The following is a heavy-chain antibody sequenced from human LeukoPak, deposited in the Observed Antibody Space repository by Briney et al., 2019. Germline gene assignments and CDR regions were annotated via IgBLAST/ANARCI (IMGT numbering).Heavy chain of an antibody. CDR3: AKDPYGIAARPEGDDY. Sequence: GGSLRLSCAASGFTFSSCGMHWVRQAPGKGLEWVAFIRYDGSNKYYADSVKGRFTISRDNSKNTLYLQMNSLRAEDTAVYYCAKDPYGIAARPEGDDYWGQGTLVTVSS. D-gene: IGHD6-6*01. V-gene: IGHV3-30*02. CDR1: GFTFSSCG. J-gene: IGHJ4*02. CDR2: IRYDGSNK.